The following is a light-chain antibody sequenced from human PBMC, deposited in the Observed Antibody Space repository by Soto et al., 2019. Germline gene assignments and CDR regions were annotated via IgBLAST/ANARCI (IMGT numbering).Light chain of an antibody. CDR1: SSNIGAGYD. J-gene: IGLJ3*02. CDR3: QSYDNSLSAWV. CDR2: VNS. Sequence: QSVLTQPPSVSGAPGRRVAISCTGSSSNIGAGYDVHWYQQLPGTAPKLLINVNSNRPSGVPDRFSGSKSGTSASLAITGLQAEDEADYYCQSYDNSLSAWVFGGGTKLTVL. V-gene: IGLV1-40*01.